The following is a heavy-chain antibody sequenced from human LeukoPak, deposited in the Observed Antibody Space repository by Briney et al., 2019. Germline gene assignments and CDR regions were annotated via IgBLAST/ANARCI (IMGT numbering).Heavy chain of an antibody. CDR2: ISGSGGST. CDR1: GFTFSSYA. CDR3: AEARLPSAAAGKSWFDP. J-gene: IGHJ5*02. Sequence: GGSLRLSCAASGFTFSSYAMGWVRQAPGKGLEWVSAISGSGGSTYYADSVKGRFTISRDNSKNTLYLQMNSLRAEDTAVYYCAEARLPSAAAGKSWFDPWGEGTLVTVSS. V-gene: IGHV3-23*01. D-gene: IGHD6-13*01.